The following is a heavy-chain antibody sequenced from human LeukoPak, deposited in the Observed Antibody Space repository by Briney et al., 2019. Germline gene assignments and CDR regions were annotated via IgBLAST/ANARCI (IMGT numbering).Heavy chain of an antibody. Sequence: SETLSLTCTVSVGSISSSSYYWGWIRQPPGKGLEWIGSIYYSGSTYYNPSLKSRVTISVDTSKNQFSLKLSSVTAADTAVYYRARVAVETWNYYYYYYYMDVWGKGTTVTVSS. CDR2: IYYSGST. CDR3: ARVAVETWNYYYYYYYMDV. CDR1: VGSISSSSYY. J-gene: IGHJ6*03. D-gene: IGHD6-19*01. V-gene: IGHV4-39*07.